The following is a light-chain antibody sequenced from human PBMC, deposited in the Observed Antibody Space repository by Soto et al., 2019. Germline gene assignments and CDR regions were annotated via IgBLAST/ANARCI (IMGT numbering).Light chain of an antibody. CDR1: SSDVGSYNL. V-gene: IGLV2-23*01. CDR2: EGS. J-gene: IGLJ2*01. Sequence: QSVLTQPASVSGFPGQSITISCTGTSSDVGSYNLVSWYQQHPGKAPKFMIYEGSKRPSGVSHRFSGSTSGNTASLTISGLQAEDEADYYCCSYAGSSIHVVFGGGTQLTVL. CDR3: CSYAGSSIHVV.